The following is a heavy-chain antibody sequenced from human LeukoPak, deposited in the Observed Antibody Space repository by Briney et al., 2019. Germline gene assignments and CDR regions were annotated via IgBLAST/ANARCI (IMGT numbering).Heavy chain of an antibody. CDR2: ISAYNGNT. CDR3: ARDQYDARAVASYYYYGMDV. CDR1: GYTFTSYG. D-gene: IGHD6-19*01. Sequence: GASVKVSCKASGYTFTSYGISWVRQAPGQGLEWMGWISAYNGNTNYAQKLQGRVTMTTDTSTSTAYMELRSLRSDDTAVYYCARDQYDARAVASYYYYGMDVWGQGTTVTVSS. V-gene: IGHV1-18*01. J-gene: IGHJ6*02.